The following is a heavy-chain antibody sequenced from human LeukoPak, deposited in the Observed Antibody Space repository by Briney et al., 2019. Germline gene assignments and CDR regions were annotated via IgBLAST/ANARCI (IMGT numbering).Heavy chain of an antibody. CDR2: ISYSGST. CDR3: AREPTLTTFGY. CDR1: GGSIRPYH. V-gene: IGHV4-59*01. D-gene: IGHD4-17*01. J-gene: IGHJ4*02. Sequence: SETLSLIYTVSGGSIRPYHWSWIRQPPEKGLEWIGYISYSGSTNYNPSLQSRVTISVSTSKNQFSLKLTSVTAADTAVYYCAREPTLTTFGYWGQGTLVTVSS.